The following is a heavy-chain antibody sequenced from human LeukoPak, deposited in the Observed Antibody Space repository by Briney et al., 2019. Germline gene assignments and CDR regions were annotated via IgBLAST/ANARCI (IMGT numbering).Heavy chain of an antibody. Sequence: PGGSLRLSCAASGFTFSSYAMSWVRQAPGKGLEWVSSISSGGSYIYYADSVKGRFTISRDNAKKLLYLQMNSLRAEDTAVYFCAREEPTVVTPEGEFDYWGQGTLVTVSS. CDR2: ISSGGSYI. CDR1: GFTFSSYA. V-gene: IGHV3-21*01. J-gene: IGHJ4*02. CDR3: AREEPTVVTPEGEFDY. D-gene: IGHD4-23*01.